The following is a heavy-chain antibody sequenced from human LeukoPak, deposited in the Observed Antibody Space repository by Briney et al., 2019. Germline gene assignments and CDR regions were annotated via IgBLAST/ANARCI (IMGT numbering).Heavy chain of an antibody. Sequence: GGSLRLSCAAPDFTINNNYMNWVRQAPGKGLEWVSLIDNFGSIYYRDSVKGRFTISRDISKSTVYLHMNNLSAEDTAVYYCAGGTYYGSGARPGYFDHWGQGILVTVSS. CDR1: DFTINNNY. J-gene: IGHJ4*02. CDR3: AGGTYYGSGARPGYFDH. V-gene: IGHV3-53*01. CDR2: IDNFGSI. D-gene: IGHD3-10*01.